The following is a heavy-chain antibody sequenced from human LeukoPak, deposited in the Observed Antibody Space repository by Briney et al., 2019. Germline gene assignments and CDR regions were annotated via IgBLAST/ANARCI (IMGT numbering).Heavy chain of an antibody. D-gene: IGHD6-6*01. CDR2: ISWNSGSI. J-gene: IGHJ4*02. CDR1: EFTFDDYA. CDR3: AKDVLTVARRGFDS. Sequence: PGRSLRLSCAASEFTFDDYAMHWVRQAPGKGLEWVSRISWNSGSIGYADSVKGRFTISRDNAKNSLYLQMNSLRPEDTALYYCAKDVLTVARRGFDSWGPGTLVTVSS. V-gene: IGHV3-9*01.